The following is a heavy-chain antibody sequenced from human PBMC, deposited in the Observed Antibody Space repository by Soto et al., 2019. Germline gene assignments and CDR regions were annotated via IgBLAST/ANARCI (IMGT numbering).Heavy chain of an antibody. Sequence: GPALKSSCKGSGYRFSSYWISWVHQMPGKGLEWMGRIDPSDSYTNYSPSFQGHVTISADKSISTAYLQWSSLQASDTAMYYCARRLDGSSWFGTCDYWGQGTLVTVSS. CDR3: ARRLDGSSWFGTCDY. CDR2: IDPSDSYT. V-gene: IGHV5-10-1*01. CDR1: GYRFSSYW. J-gene: IGHJ4*02. D-gene: IGHD6-13*01.